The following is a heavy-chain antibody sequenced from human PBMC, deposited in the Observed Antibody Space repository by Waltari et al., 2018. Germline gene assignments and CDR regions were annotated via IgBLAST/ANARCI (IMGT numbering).Heavy chain of an antibody. V-gene: IGHV3-15*01. D-gene: IGHD3-3*01. CDR3: TTDGSTFYDFWSGQY. J-gene: IGHJ4*02. CDR1: GFTFSNAW. CDR2: IKSKTDGGTT. Sequence: EVQLVESGGGLVKPGGSLRLSCAASGFTFSNAWMSWVRQAPGKGLEWVGRIKSKTDGGTTDYAAPMKGRFTISRDDSKNTLYLQMKSLKTEDTAVYYCTTDGSTFYDFWSGQYWGQGTLVTVSS.